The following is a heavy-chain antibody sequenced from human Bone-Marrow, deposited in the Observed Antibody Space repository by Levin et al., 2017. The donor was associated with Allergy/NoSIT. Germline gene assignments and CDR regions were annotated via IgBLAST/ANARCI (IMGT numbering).Heavy chain of an antibody. J-gene: IGHJ4*02. Sequence: GESLKISCAASGFAFSRNWMTWVRQAPGKGLEWVANIKQDGSEKYYVDSVKGRFIISRDNAKNSLYLQMNSLRAEDTAVYYCARVLSGSYWGWGQGTLVTVSS. CDR3: ARVLSGSYWG. V-gene: IGHV3-7*01. D-gene: IGHD3-10*01. CDR1: GFAFSRNW. CDR2: IKQDGSEK.